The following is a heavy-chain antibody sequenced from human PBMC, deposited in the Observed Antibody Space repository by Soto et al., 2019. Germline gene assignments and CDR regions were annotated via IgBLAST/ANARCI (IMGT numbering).Heavy chain of an antibody. Sequence: QLQLQESGPGLVKPSETLSLTCTVSGGSISSSSFYWSWIRQPPGKGLEYIGNIYYSGNTYYNPSLKSRVTIYVDASKNQFSLKLNSVTAADTAIYYCARLSEGWQLQEYYFDYWGQGTLVTVSS. V-gene: IGHV4-39*01. J-gene: IGHJ4*02. CDR1: GGSISSSSFY. CDR3: ARLSEGWQLQEYYFDY. CDR2: IYYSGNT. D-gene: IGHD6-19*01.